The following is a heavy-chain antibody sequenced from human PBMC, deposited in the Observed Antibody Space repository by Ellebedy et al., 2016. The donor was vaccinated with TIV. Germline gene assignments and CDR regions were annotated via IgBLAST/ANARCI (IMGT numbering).Heavy chain of an antibody. D-gene: IGHD4-17*01. Sequence: GESLKISCAASGFTFSSYGMHWVRQAPGKGLEWVAVIWYDGSNKYYADSVKGRFTISRDNSKNTLYLQMNSLRAEDTAVYYCASSGYYGDYPLDYWGQGTLVTVSS. J-gene: IGHJ4*02. CDR2: IWYDGSNK. CDR1: GFTFSSYG. V-gene: IGHV3-33*01. CDR3: ASSGYYGDYPLDY.